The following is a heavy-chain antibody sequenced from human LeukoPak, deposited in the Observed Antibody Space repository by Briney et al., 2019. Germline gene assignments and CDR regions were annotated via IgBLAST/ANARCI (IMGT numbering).Heavy chain of an antibody. CDR3: AKLWFGEPLDY. D-gene: IGHD3-10*01. Sequence: GGSLRLSCAASGFTFSSYSMNWVRQAPGKGLEWVSYISSSYSTIFYADSVKGRFTISRDNSKNTLYLQMNSLRAEDTAVYYCAKLWFGEPLDYWGQGTLVTVSS. J-gene: IGHJ4*02. CDR1: GFTFSSYS. V-gene: IGHV3-48*01. CDR2: ISSSYSTI.